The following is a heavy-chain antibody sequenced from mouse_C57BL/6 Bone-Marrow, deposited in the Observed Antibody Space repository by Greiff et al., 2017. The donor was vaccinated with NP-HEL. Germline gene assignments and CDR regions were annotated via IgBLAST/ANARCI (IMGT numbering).Heavy chain of an antibody. CDR3: ASHYDGYFPFAY. J-gene: IGHJ3*01. D-gene: IGHD2-3*01. V-gene: IGHV2-2*01. CDR1: GFSLTGYG. Sequence: QVQLQQSGPGLVQPSPSLSITCTVSGFSLTGYGVHWVRQSPGKGLEWLGVIWSGGSTDDNAAFISRLSISKDNSKSQVFFKMNSLQADDTAIYYCASHYDGYFPFAYWGQGTLVTVSA. CDR2: IWSGGST.